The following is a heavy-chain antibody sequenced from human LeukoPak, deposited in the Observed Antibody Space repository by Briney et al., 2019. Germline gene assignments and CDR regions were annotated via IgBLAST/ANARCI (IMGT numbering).Heavy chain of an antibody. J-gene: IGHJ3*02. CDR2: ISYDGSNK. D-gene: IGHD1-26*01. CDR1: GFTFSSYG. Sequence: GRSLRLSCAASGFTFSSYGMHWVRQAPGKGLEWVAVISYDGSNKYYADSVKGRFTISRDNSKNTLYLQMNSLRAEDTAVYYCARAPGELPKLHAFDIWGQGTMVTVSS. CDR3: ARAPGELPKLHAFDI. V-gene: IGHV3-30*03.